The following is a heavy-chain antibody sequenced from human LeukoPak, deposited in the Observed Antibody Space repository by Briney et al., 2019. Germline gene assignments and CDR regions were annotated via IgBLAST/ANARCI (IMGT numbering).Heavy chain of an antibody. J-gene: IGHJ6*03. CDR3: ARAPHHDYYYYYYMDV. CDR2: IKQDGSEK. CDR1: AFTFNNYG. Sequence: GGSLRLSCAASAFTFNNYGMHWVRQAPGKGLEWVANIKQDGSEKYYVDSVKGRFTISRDNAKNSLYLQMNSLRAEDTAVYYCARAPHHDYYYYYYMDVWGKGTTVTISS. V-gene: IGHV3-7*01.